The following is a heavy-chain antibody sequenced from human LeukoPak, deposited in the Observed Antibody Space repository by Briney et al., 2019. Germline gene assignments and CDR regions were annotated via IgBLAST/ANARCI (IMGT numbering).Heavy chain of an antibody. V-gene: IGHV3-7*01. J-gene: IGHJ4*02. D-gene: IGHD3-22*01. CDR3: VRDGDTSGYTN. Sequence: SGGSLRLSCAASGFTFSSYWMHWARQAPGKGLEWVANIKQDGSEKYYVDSAKGRFTISRDNAKNSLYLQMNSLRAEDTAVYSCVRDGDTSGYTNWGQGTLVTVSS. CDR1: GFTFSSYW. CDR2: IKQDGSEK.